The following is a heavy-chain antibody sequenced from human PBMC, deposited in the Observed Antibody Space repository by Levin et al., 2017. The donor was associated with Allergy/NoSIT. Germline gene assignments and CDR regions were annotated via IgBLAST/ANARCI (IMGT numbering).Heavy chain of an antibody. D-gene: IGHD5-18*01. CDR3: ARLSGYHFDY. CDR1: GYSFTNYW. Sequence: KVSCKGSGYSFTNYWVGWVRQMPGKGLEWMGIIYPGDSDTRYSPSFQGQVTISADKSISNAYLHWSSLKASDSAMYYCARLSGYHFDYWGQGTLVTVSS. CDR2: IYPGDSDT. V-gene: IGHV5-51*01. J-gene: IGHJ4*02.